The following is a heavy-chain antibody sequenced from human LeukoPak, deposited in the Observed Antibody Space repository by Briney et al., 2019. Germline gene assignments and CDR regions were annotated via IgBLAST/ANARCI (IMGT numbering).Heavy chain of an antibody. V-gene: IGHV4-34*01. CDR3: ARPRRHTDAFDI. CDR2: INHSGST. J-gene: IGHJ3*02. D-gene: IGHD6-6*01. CDR1: GGSFSGYY. Sequence: SETLSLTCAVYGGSFSGYYWGWIRQPPGKGLEWIGEINHSGSTNYNPSLKSRVTISVDTSKNQFSLKLSSVTAADTAVYYCARPRRHTDAFDIWGQGTMVTVSS.